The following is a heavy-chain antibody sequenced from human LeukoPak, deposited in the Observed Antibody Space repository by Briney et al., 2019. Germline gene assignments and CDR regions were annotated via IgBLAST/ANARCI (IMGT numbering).Heavy chain of an antibody. D-gene: IGHD3-10*01. CDR1: GYSFTNFW. V-gene: IGHV5-51*01. J-gene: IGHJ4*02. CDR2: IYPGDSGT. CDR3: ARPANGGVDY. Sequence: GESLQISCKGSGYSFTNFWIGWVRPMPGKGLEWMGIIYPGDSGTRYSPSFQGQVTISADKSISTAYLQWSSLKASDTAMYYCARPANGGVDYWGQGTLVTVSS.